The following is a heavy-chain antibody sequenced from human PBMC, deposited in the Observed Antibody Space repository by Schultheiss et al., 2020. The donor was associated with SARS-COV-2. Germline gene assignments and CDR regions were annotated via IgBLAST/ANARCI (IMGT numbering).Heavy chain of an antibody. CDR3: ARRRGYSYGPFDY. J-gene: IGHJ4*02. CDR1: GGSFSGYY. D-gene: IGHD5-18*01. V-gene: IGHV4-34*01. CDR2: INHSGST. Sequence: SETLSLTCAVYGGSFSGYYWSWIRQPPGKGLEWIGEINHSGSTNYNPSLKSRVTISVDTSKNQFSLKLSSVTAADTAVYYCARRRGYSYGPFDYWGQGTLVTVSS.